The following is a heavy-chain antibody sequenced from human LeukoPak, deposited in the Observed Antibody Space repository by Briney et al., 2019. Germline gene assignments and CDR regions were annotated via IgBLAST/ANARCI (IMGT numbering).Heavy chain of an antibody. CDR1: GFTFSSYS. Sequence: PGGSLRLSCAASGFTFSSYSMNWVRQAPGKGLEWVSSISSSSSYIYYADSVKGRFTISRDNAKNSLYLQMNSLRAEDTAVYYCVRDGGMQLFFDYWGQGTLVTVSS. J-gene: IGHJ4*02. V-gene: IGHV3-21*04. CDR3: VRDGGMQLFFDY. D-gene: IGHD1-26*01. CDR2: ISSSSSYI.